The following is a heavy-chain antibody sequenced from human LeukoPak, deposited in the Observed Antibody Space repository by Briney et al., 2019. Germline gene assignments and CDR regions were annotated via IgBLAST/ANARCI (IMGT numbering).Heavy chain of an antibody. J-gene: IGHJ5*02. CDR2: MNPNSGNT. V-gene: IGHV1-8*03. CDR3: ARGGGGGFRYYYGSGSYYNAGGKKDWFDP. D-gene: IGHD3-10*01. Sequence: ASVKVSCKASGYTFTSYDINWVRQATGQGLEWMGWMNPNSGNTGYAQKFQGRVTITRNTSISTAYMELSSLRSEDTAVYYCARGGGGGFRYYYGSGSYYNAGGKKDWFDPWGQGTLVTVSS. CDR1: GYTFTSYD.